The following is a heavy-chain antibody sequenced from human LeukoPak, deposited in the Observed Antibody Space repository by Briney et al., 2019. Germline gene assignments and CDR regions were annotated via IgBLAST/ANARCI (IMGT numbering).Heavy chain of an antibody. D-gene: IGHD2-2*01. CDR1: GFTFSDYY. CDR2: ISSSGSTI. J-gene: IGHJ4*02. Sequence: GGSLRLSCAASGFTFSDYYMSWIRQAPGKGLEWVSYISSSGSTIYYADSVKGRFTISRDNSKNTLYLQMNSLRAEDTAVYYCAKDHLRLGVVVPAAPSGWGQGTLVTVSS. V-gene: IGHV3-11*04. CDR3: AKDHLRLGVVVPAAPSG.